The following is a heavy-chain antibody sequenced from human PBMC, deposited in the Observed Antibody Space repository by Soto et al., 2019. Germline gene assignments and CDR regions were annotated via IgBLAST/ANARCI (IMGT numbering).Heavy chain of an antibody. V-gene: IGHV4-34*01. CDR2: GNHSGTT. J-gene: IGHJ4*02. Sequence: QVKLQQWGAGLLKHSEPLSLTCAVYGGSFSSYYWPWIRPSPEKWLEWIGEGNHSGTTYYNPSLTTRVTLSVHTPKNPFSLKMSSVTAADTAVYSCARGIGYCSSINCYSSRRLRFDSWGQGTLVTVSS. CDR3: ARGIGYCSSINCYSSRRLRFDS. D-gene: IGHD2-2*01. CDR1: GGSFSSYY.